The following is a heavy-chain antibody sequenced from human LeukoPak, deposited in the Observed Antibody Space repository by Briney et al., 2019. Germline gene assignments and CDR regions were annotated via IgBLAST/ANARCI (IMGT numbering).Heavy chain of an antibody. D-gene: IGHD1-26*01. CDR3: ARGESWAFDY. J-gene: IGHJ4*02. CDR2: LTDSGDAT. V-gene: IGHV3-23*01. CDR1: GFTFSHYA. Sequence: GGSLRLSCAVSGFTFSHYAMSWVRQAPGTGLEWVGSLTDSGDATYYADSVKGRFTISRDNSRNSLYLQMNSLRDEDTAVYYCARGESWAFDYWGQGTLVTASS.